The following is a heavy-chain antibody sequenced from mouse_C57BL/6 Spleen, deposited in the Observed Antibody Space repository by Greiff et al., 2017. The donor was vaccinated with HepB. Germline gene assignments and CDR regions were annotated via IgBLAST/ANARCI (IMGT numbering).Heavy chain of an antibody. D-gene: IGHD1-1*01. CDR2: IDPENGDT. J-gene: IGHJ3*01. V-gene: IGHV14-4*01. CDR1: GFNIKDDY. Sequence: VQLQQSGAELVRPGASVKLSCTASGFNIKDDYMLWVKQRPEQGLEWIGWIDPENGDTEYASKFQGKATITADTSSNTAYLQLSSLTSEDTAVYYCTTWTTVVAGAYWGQGTLVTVSA. CDR3: TTWTTVVAGAY.